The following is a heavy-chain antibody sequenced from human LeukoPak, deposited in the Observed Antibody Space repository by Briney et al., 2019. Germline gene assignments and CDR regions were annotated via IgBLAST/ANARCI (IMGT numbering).Heavy chain of an antibody. Sequence: GGSVRLSCAASGFTFSIYSMNCVRQAPGKGLEWFSYISSSSRTIYYADSVKGRFTISRDNAKNSLYLQMNSLRAEDTAVYYCARTVSGFDAFDVWGQGTMVTVSS. CDR1: GFTFSIYS. J-gene: IGHJ3*01. CDR3: ARTVSGFDAFDV. D-gene: IGHD3-22*01. CDR2: ISSSSRTI. V-gene: IGHV3-48*01.